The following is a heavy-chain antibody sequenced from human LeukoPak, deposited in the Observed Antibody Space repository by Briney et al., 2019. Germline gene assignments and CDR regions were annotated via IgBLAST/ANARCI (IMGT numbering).Heavy chain of an antibody. J-gene: IGHJ6*03. D-gene: IGHD4-17*01. CDR2: ISAYNGNT. CDR1: GYTFTSYG. CDR3: ARAAYGDIPYCYYMDV. Sequence: GASVKVSCKASGYTFTSYGISWVRQAPGQGLEWMGWISAYNGNTNYAQKLQGRVTMTTDTSTSTAYMELRSLRSDDTAVYYCARAAYGDIPYCYYMDVWGKGTTVTISS. V-gene: IGHV1-18*01.